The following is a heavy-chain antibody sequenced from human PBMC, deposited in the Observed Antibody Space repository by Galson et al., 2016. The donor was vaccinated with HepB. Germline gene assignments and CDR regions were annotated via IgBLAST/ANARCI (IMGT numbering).Heavy chain of an antibody. V-gene: IGHV1-8*02. D-gene: IGHD7-27*01. J-gene: IGHJ4*02. Sequence: SVKVSCKASGYTFTGYYIHWVRQAPGQGLEWLGWMTPNSGNTGYAQTFQGRLSLTRDISTSTAYMELSSLTPDDTAVYYCARNRPVTGDFDYWGQGTLVTVSS. CDR1: GYTFTGYY. CDR2: MTPNSGNT. CDR3: ARNRPVTGDFDY.